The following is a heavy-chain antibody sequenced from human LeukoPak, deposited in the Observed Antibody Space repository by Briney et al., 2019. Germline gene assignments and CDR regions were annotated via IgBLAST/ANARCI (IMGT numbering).Heavy chain of an antibody. D-gene: IGHD3-10*01. CDR2: IRYDGSNK. CDR3: AKEVLVVRGVITEPFFDY. J-gene: IGHJ4*02. Sequence: GGSLRLSCSASGFTFSSYGMHWVRQAPGKGLEWVAFIRYDGSNKYYADSVKGRFTISRDNSKNTLYLQMNSLRAEDTAVYYCAKEVLVVRGVITEPFFDYWGQGTLVTVSS. CDR1: GFTFSSYG. V-gene: IGHV3-30*02.